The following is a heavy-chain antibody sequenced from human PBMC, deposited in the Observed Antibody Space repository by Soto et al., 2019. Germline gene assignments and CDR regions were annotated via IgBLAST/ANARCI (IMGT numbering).Heavy chain of an antibody. CDR2: IKHDTSEA. CDR3: ARDLLEGYGHARQPDY. V-gene: IGHV3-7*01. CDR1: GFKFSNYW. J-gene: IGHJ4*02. D-gene: IGHD5-18*01. Sequence: TGGSLRLSCAASGFKFSNYWMSWVRQAPGKGLEWVGNIKHDTSEAHYADSVKGRFTITRDNIKNFLFLQMNGLRADDTAVYYCARDLLEGYGHARQPDYWGQGTLVTVSS.